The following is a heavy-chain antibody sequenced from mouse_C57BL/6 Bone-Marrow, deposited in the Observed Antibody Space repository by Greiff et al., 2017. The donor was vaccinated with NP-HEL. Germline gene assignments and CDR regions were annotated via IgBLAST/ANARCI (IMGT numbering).Heavy chain of an antibody. Sequence: VKLMESGPGLVAPSQSLSITCTVSGFSLTSYAISWVRQPPGKGLEWLGVIWTGGGSNYNSALKSRLSISKDNSKSQVFLKMTSLPTQDTARDDCDRGTVDFDCWGDSTTLSVSS. CDR2: IWTGGGS. J-gene: IGHJ2*01. V-gene: IGHV2-9-1*01. CDR1: GFSLTSYA. D-gene: IGHD1-1*01. CDR3: DRGTVDFDC.